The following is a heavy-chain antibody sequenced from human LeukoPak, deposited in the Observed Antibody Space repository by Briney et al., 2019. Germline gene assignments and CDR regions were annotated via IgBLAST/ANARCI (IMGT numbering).Heavy chain of an antibody. V-gene: IGHV3-23*01. D-gene: IGHD2-2*02. CDR1: RFTFSSYA. CDR2: ISASGAGT. J-gene: IGHJ4*02. Sequence: GGSLRLSCAASRFTFSSYAMSWVRQAPGKGLEWVSAISASGAGTYYADSVKGRFTISRDNSKNTLYLQMSSLRAEDTAVYYCASKHCSSTSCYIDYWGQGTLVTVSS. CDR3: ASKHCSSTSCYIDY.